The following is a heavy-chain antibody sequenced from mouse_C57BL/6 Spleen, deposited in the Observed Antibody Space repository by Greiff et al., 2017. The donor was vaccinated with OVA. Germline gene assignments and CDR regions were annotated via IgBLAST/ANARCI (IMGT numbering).Heavy chain of an antibody. Sequence: VQLQQSGPELVKPGASVKISCKASGYTFTDYYMNWVKQSHGKSLEWIGDINPNNGGTSYNQKFKGKATLTVDKSSSTAYMELRSLTSEDSAVYYCARNLRDYYAMDYWGQGTSGTVSS. J-gene: IGHJ4*01. V-gene: IGHV1-26*01. CDR2: INPNNGGT. D-gene: IGHD3-1*01. CDR1: GYTFTDYY. CDR3: ARNLRDYYAMDY.